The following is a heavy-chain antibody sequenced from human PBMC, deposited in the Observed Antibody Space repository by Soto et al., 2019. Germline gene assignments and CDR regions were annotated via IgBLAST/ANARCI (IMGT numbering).Heavy chain of an antibody. CDR3: ATHLPNY. V-gene: IGHV3-74*01. Sequence: EVQLVESGGGLVQPGGSLRLSCAASGFTFNSYWMHWVRQAPGKGLVWVSRINSDGSSTYYADSVQGRFTTSRDNANNTLFLQMNSLRAEDTAVYYCATHLPNYWGQGTLVTVSS. CDR2: INSDGSST. CDR1: GFTFNSYW. J-gene: IGHJ4*02.